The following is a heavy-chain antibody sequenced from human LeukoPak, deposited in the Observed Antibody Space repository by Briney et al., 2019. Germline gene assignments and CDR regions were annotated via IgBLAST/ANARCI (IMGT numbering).Heavy chain of an antibody. CDR2: INHSGST. J-gene: IGHJ5*02. CDR3: ARVGHIVVVVAATRWNWFDP. CDR1: GGSLSGYY. D-gene: IGHD2-15*01. Sequence: SETLSLTCAVYGGSLSGYYWSWIRQPPGKGLEWIGEINHSGSTNYNPSLKSRVTISVDTSKNQFSLKLSSVTAADTAVYYCARVGHIVVVVAATRWNWFDPWGQGTLVTVSS. V-gene: IGHV4-34*01.